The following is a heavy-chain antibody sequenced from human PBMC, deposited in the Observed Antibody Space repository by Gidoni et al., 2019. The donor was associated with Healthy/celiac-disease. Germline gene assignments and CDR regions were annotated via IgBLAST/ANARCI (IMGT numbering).Heavy chain of an antibody. V-gene: IGHV3-21*01. CDR3: ARKYGDERGWFDP. Sequence: EVQLVESGGGLVKPGGSLRLSCAASGFTFSSYSMNWVRQAPGKGLEWVSSISSSSSYIYYADSVKGRFTISRDNAKNSLYLQMNSLRAEDTAVYYCARKYGDERGWFDPWGQGTLVTVSS. CDR1: GFTFSSYS. D-gene: IGHD4-17*01. J-gene: IGHJ5*02. CDR2: ISSSSSYI.